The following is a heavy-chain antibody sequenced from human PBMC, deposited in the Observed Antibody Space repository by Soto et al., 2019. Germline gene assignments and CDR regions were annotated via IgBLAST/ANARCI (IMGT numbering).Heavy chain of an antibody. CDR1: GFTLSSYG. V-gene: IGHV3-30*03. CDR2: ISYDGSNK. D-gene: IGHD3-10*01. J-gene: IGHJ3*02. Sequence: QVQLVESGGGVVQPGRSLRLSCAASGFTLSSYGIHWVRQAPGKGLEWVAVISYDGSNKYYADSVKGRFTISRDNSKNTLYLQMNSLRAEDTAVYYCAFGREGAFDIWGQGTMVTVSS. CDR3: AFGREGAFDI.